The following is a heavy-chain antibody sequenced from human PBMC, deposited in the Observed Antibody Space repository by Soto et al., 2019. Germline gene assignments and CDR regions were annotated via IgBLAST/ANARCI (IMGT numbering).Heavy chain of an antibody. CDR2: INASIGIA. Sequence: GASVKVSCKASGGTFSSYTISWVRQAPGQGLEWMGRINASIGIAKYAQKFQGRVTITRDTSASTAYMELSSLRSEDTAVYYCARAEPIPYCTNGVCYTHYYYGTDVWGQGTTVTVSS. J-gene: IGHJ6*02. CDR1: GGTFSSYT. CDR3: ARAEPIPYCTNGVCYTHYYYGTDV. D-gene: IGHD2-8*01. V-gene: IGHV1-69*02.